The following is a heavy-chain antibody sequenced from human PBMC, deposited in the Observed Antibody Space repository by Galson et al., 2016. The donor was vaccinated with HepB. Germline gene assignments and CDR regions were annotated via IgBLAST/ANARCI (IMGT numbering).Heavy chain of an antibody. J-gene: IGHJ2*01. Sequence: SLRLSCAASGFTFSSYWMSWVRQAPGKGLEWVANTKQDGSEKYYVDSVKGRFTISRDNGKNSLYLQMNSLRGDDTAVYYCARDGTLGGSRAWYSDLWGRGTLVTVSS. CDR3: ARDGTLGGSRAWYSDL. D-gene: IGHD1-7*01. V-gene: IGHV3-7*01. CDR2: TKQDGSEK. CDR1: GFTFSSYW.